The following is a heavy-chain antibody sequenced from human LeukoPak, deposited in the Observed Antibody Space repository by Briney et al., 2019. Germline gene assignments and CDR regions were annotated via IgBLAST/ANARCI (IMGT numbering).Heavy chain of an antibody. CDR3: VTMVRGPSWFDP. CDR1: GGSISSSSYY. Sequence: SETLSLTCTVSGGSISSSSYYWGWIRQPPGKGLEWIGSIYYSGSTYYNPSLKSRVTISVDTSKNQFSLKLSSVTAADTAVYYCVTMVRGPSWFDPWGQGTLVTVSS. CDR2: IYYSGST. D-gene: IGHD3-10*01. J-gene: IGHJ5*02. V-gene: IGHV4-39*01.